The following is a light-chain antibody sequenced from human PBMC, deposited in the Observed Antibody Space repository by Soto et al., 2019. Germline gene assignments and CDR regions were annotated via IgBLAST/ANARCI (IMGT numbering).Light chain of an antibody. CDR2: DNN. J-gene: IGLJ1*01. Sequence: QSVLTQPPSVSAAPGQKVTISCSGSSSNIGNNYVSWYQQHPGTAPKLLIYDNNKRPSGIPDRFSGSKSGTSATLGITGLQTGDEADYYCGTWDSSLSAYVFGTGTTVTVL. CDR3: GTWDSSLSAYV. V-gene: IGLV1-51*01. CDR1: SSNIGNNY.